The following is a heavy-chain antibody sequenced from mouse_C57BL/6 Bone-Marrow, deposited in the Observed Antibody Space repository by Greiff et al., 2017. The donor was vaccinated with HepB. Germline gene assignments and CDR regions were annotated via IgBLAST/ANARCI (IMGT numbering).Heavy chain of an antibody. Sequence: VQLQQSDAELVKPGASVKLSCKASGYTFTSYWMHWVKQRPGQGLEWIGEIDPSDSYTNYNQKFKGKSTLTVDKSSSTAYMQLSSLTSEDSAVYYCARSGAMDYWGQGTSVTVSS. CDR1: GYTFTSYW. D-gene: IGHD3-1*01. CDR3: ARSGAMDY. V-gene: IGHV1-69*01. CDR2: IDPSDSYT. J-gene: IGHJ4*01.